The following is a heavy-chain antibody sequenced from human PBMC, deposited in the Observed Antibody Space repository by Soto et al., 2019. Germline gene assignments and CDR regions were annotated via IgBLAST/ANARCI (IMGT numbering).Heavy chain of an antibody. D-gene: IGHD3-3*01. J-gene: IGHJ6*02. CDR3: ARGGALLRFLEWLLFKGVYYYGMDV. Sequence: ASVKVSCKASGYTFTVYYMHWVRQAPGQGLEWMGWINPNICVTNYAQKFQCRVTMTRDTSISTAYMELSRLRSDDTAVYYCARGGALLRFLEWLLFKGVYYYGMDVWGQGTTVTVSS. CDR1: GYTFTVYY. CDR2: INPNICVT. V-gene: IGHV1-2*02.